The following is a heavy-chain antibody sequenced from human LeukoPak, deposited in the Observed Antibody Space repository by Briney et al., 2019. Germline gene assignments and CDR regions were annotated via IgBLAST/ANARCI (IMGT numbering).Heavy chain of an antibody. J-gene: IGHJ3*02. CDR3: TTGLRNAFDI. D-gene: IGHD3-16*01. CDR1: GYTFTSYA. Sequence: ASVKVSCKASGYTFTSYAMHWVRQAPGQRLEWMGGFDPEDGETIYAQKFQGRVTMTDDISTDIAYMDLSSLRSEDTAVYYCTTGLRNAFDIWGQGTMVTVSS. CDR2: FDPEDGET. V-gene: IGHV1-24*01.